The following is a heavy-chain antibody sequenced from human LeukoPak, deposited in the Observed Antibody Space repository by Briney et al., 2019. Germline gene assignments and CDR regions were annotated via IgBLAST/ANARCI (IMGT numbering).Heavy chain of an antibody. V-gene: IGHV3-30-3*01. J-gene: IGHJ6*02. CDR1: GFTYNNYA. D-gene: IGHD6-13*01. CDR2: ISFDGNNR. CDR3: ARGALGLTYSSSLYLGYHGLDV. Sequence: GGSLRLSCAASGFTYNNYAMFWVRQAPGNGLEWVSVISFDGNNRYYAVSVKGRFTISRDNSKNVYLQMSSLRVEDTAVYYCARGALGLTYSSSLYLGYHGLDVWGQGTTVIVSS.